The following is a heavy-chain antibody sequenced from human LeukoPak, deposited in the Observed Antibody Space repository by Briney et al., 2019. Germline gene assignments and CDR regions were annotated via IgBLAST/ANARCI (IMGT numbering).Heavy chain of an antibody. J-gene: IGHJ4*02. CDR1: GGSISSYY. D-gene: IGHD6-13*01. CDR2: IYHSGST. Sequence: SETLTLTCTVSGGSISSYYWSWIRQSPGKGLEWIGYIYHSGSTNYNPSLKSRVTISVDTSKNQVSLKLSFVTAADTAVYYCARTSSSWYVGYYFDYWGQGTLVTVSS. V-gene: IGHV4-59*01. CDR3: ARTSSSWYVGYYFDY.